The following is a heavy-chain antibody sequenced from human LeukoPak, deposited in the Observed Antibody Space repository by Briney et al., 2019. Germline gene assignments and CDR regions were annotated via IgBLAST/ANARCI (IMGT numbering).Heavy chain of an antibody. V-gene: IGHV4-4*07. Sequence: SETLSLTCAVYGGSFSGYYWSWIRQPAGKGLEWIGRIYTSGSTNYNPSLKSRVTISVDTSKNQFSLKMSYVTAADTAVYYCARDPSYDFWSGSQDYYYYMDVWGKGTTVTVSS. CDR1: GGSFSGYY. CDR3: ARDPSYDFWSGSQDYYYYMDV. D-gene: IGHD3-3*01. CDR2: IYTSGST. J-gene: IGHJ6*03.